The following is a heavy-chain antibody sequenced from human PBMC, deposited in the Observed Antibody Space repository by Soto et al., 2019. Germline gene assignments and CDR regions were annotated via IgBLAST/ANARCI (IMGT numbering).Heavy chain of an antibody. CDR2: IHYSGATSFFP. CDR1: GGSMRNYF. J-gene: IGHJ4*02. V-gene: IGHV4-59*01. Sequence: SESLSLTGTVSGGSMRNYFWTWIRQPPGKGLEWIGYIHYSGATSFFPSYNPSLRGRVTISEDTSKNQFSLKLLSATTADTAVYFCAAGEASSRNLAPYYLDFWGQGALVTVSS. D-gene: IGHD6-13*01. CDR3: AAGEASSRNLAPYYLDF.